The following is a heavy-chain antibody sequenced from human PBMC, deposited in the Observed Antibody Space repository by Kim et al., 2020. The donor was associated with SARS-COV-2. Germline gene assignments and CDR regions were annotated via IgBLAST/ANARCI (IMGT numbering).Heavy chain of an antibody. CDR1: GFTFSSYD. CDR2: IGTAGDT. Sequence: GGSLRLSCAASGFTFSSYDMHWVRQATGKGLEWVSAIGTAGDTYYPGSVKGRFTISRENAKNSLYLQMNSLRAGDTAVYYCARGGRGVVVPAAMEYYYYGMDVWGQGTTVTVSS. D-gene: IGHD2-2*01. V-gene: IGHV3-13*04. J-gene: IGHJ6*02. CDR3: ARGGRGVVVPAAMEYYYYGMDV.